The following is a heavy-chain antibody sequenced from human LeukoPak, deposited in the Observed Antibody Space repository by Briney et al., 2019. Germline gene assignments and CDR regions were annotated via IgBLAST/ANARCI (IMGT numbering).Heavy chain of an antibody. CDR2: IRSKAYGGTT. CDR1: GFTLGDHA. V-gene: IGHV3-49*03. CDR3: SRYYDSSGYSV. D-gene: IGHD3-22*01. Sequence: GGSLRLSCTASGFTLGDHAMSWSRQAPGKGLEWVGFIRSKAYGGTTEYAASVKGRFTISRDDSKSIAYLQMNSLKTEDTAVYYCSRYYDSSGYSVWGQGTTVTVSS. J-gene: IGHJ6*02.